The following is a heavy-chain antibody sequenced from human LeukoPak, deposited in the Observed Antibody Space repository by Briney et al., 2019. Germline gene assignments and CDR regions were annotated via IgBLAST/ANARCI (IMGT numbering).Heavy chain of an antibody. J-gene: IGHJ3*02. CDR1: GGSISSYY. D-gene: IGHD3-9*01. Sequence: PSETLSLTCTVSGGSISSYYWSWIRQPPGKGLEWIGYIYYSGSTNYNPSLKSRVTISVDTSKNQFSLKLSSVTAADTAVYYCARLSRYDTMITFVIWGQGTMVTVSS. CDR2: IYYSGST. CDR3: ARLSRYDTMITFVI. V-gene: IGHV4-59*01.